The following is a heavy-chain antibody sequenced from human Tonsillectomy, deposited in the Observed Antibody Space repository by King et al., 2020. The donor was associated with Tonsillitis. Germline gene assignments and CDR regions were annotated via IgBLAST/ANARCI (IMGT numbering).Heavy chain of an antibody. D-gene: IGHD2-15*01. J-gene: IGHJ6*02. CDR2: IDPSDSYT. CDR1: GYSFTSYW. Sequence: QLVQSGAEVKKPGESLRISCKGSGYSFTSYWISWVRQMPGKGLEWMGRIDPSDSYTNYSPSFQGHVTISADKSISTAYLQWSSLKASDTAMYYCARQEPGGFVVVVAASYYYYGMGVWGQGTTVTVSS. V-gene: IGHV5-10-1*03. CDR3: ARQEPGGFVVVVAASYYYYGMGV.